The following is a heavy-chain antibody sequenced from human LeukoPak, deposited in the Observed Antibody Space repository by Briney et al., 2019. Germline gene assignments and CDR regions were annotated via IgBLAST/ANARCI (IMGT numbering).Heavy chain of an antibody. D-gene: IGHD2-15*01. CDR3: AKGHRYCGGGSCPIYFDY. J-gene: IGHJ4*02. CDR2: ISGGGGRT. Sequence: PGGSLRLSCVASRFTLSSNYMSWVRQAPGKGLGWVSSISGGGGRTFYADPVNGRFTISRDNSKNTLYLQMNGLRDEDSAVYYCAKGHRYCGGGSCPIYFDYWGQGALVTVSS. CDR1: RFTLSSNY. V-gene: IGHV3-23*01.